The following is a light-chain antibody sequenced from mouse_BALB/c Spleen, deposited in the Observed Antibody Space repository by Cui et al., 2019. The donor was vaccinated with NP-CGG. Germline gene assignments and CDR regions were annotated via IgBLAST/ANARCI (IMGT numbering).Light chain of an antibody. V-gene: IGLV1*01. CDR2: GTK. CDR1: TGAVTTSNY. CDR3: ALWYSNHWV. Sequence: QAVVTQESALTTSPGETVTLTCRSSTGAVTTSNYANWVQEKPDHLFTGLIGGTKNRAPGVPARFSGSLIGDKAALTITGAQTEDEAIYFRALWYSNHWVFGGGTKLTVL. J-gene: IGLJ1*01.